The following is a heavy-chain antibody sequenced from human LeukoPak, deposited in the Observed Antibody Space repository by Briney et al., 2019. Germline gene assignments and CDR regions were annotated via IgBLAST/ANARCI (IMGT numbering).Heavy chain of an antibody. D-gene: IGHD6-13*01. CDR3: ARIPSKSSWPNPQHYGMDV. V-gene: IGHV4-59*08. CDR1: GGSISSYY. CDR2: IYYSGST. Sequence: PSETLSLTCTVSGGSISSYYWSWIRQPPGKGLERIGYIYYSGSTNYTPSLKSRVTISVDTSKNQFSLKLSSVTAADTAVYYCARIPSKSSWPNPQHYGMDVWGQGTTVTVSS. J-gene: IGHJ6*02.